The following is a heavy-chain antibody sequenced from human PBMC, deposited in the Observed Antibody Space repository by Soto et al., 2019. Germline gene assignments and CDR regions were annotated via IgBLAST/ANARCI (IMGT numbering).Heavy chain of an antibody. J-gene: IGHJ4*02. CDR2: IDPSDSYT. CDR1: GYSFTSYW. Sequence: GESLKISCKGSGYSFTSYWISWVRQMPGKGLEWMGRIDPSDSYTNYSPSFQGHVTISADKSITTAYLHWSSLKASDTAMYFCASGFTLDFFDSWGQGTPVTVSS. V-gene: IGHV5-10-1*01. D-gene: IGHD3-10*01. CDR3: ASGFTLDFFDS.